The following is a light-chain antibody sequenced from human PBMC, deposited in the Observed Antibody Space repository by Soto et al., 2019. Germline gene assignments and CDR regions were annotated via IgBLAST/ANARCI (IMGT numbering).Light chain of an antibody. CDR2: GAS. J-gene: IGKJ1*01. V-gene: IGKV1-9*01. CDR3: QQLNSYPRT. CDR1: QAISSY. Sequence: IQLTQSPSSLSASVGDRVTITCRASQAISSYLAWYQQKPGRAPNLLIYGASTLQSGVPSRFSGSGSGTDFTLTNRSLQPEDFATYYCQQLNSYPRTFGQGTKVEIK.